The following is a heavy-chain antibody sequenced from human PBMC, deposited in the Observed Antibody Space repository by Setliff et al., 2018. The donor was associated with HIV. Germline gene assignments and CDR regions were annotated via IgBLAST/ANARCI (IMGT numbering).Heavy chain of an antibody. D-gene: IGHD5-12*01. CDR2: IIPMFGTT. V-gene: IGHV1-69*13. CDR3: AKGRWLQSFDY. Sequence: SVKVSCKVSGGSFSSFAISWVRQAPGHGLEWMGGIIPMFGTTNYAQKLQGRVTLSADESTSTAYMQLSSLTSEDTAVYYCAKGRWLQSFDYWGQGTLVTVSS. CDR1: GGSFSSFA. J-gene: IGHJ4*02.